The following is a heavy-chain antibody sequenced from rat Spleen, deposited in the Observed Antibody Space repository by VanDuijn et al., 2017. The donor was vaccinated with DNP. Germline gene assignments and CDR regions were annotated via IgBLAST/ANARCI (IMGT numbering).Heavy chain of an antibody. CDR3: ARLTSGITAYYFAY. CDR2: ISYSGRT. J-gene: IGHJ2*01. D-gene: IGHD1-4*01. Sequence: EVQLQESGPGLVKPSQSLSLTFSVTGFSITSNYWGWIRKFPGNKMEYIGHISYSGRTSYNPSLKSRISITRDTSKNQFFLQLNSVTTEDTATYYCARLTSGITAYYFAYWGQGVMVTVSS. V-gene: IGHV3-1*01. CDR1: GFSITSNY.